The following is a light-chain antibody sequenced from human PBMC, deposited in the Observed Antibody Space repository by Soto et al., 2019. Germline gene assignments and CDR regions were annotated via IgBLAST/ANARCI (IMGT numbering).Light chain of an antibody. CDR1: QSISSY. CDR3: QPRWT. CDR2: AAS. V-gene: IGKV1-39*01. Sequence: DIQMTQSPSSLSASVGDRVTITCRASQSISSYLNWYQQKPGKAPKLMIYAASSLQSGVPSRFSGSGSGTVFTLTISRLQPEDFATYCCQPRWTFCQGTKV. J-gene: IGKJ1*01.